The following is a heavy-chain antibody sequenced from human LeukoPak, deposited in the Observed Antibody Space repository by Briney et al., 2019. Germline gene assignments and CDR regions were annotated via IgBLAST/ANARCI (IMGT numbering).Heavy chain of an antibody. CDR2: INEDGSEI. D-gene: IGHD2-21*01. V-gene: IGHV3-7*04. Sequence: GGSLRLSCEVSGFTFSRSWMTWVCQAPGKGLEWVASINEDGSEIHYVDSVKGRFTISRDNAKDSLYLQMNSLTAEDTAMYYCVRAYHPGGWFDPWGQGTLVTVSS. CDR1: GFTFSRSW. J-gene: IGHJ5*02. CDR3: VRAYHPGGWFDP.